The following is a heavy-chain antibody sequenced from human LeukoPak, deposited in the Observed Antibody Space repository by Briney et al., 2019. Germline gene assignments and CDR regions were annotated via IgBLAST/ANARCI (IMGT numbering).Heavy chain of an antibody. J-gene: IGHJ3*02. CDR3: ARAGYGGNFDAFDI. D-gene: IGHD4-23*01. CDR2: IIPIFGTA. CDR1: GGAFSSYA. V-gene: IGHV1-69*06. Sequence: ASVKVSCKASGGAFSSYAISWVRQAPGQGLEWMGGIIPIFGTANYAQKFQGRVTITADKSTSTAYMELSSLRSEDTAVYYCARAGYGGNFDAFDIWGQGTMVTVSS.